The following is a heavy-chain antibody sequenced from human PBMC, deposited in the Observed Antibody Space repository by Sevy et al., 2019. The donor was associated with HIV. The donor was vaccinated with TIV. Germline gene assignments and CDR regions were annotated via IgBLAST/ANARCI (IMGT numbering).Heavy chain of an antibody. V-gene: IGHV3-30-3*01. CDR3: ASLISCGGDCYHLDY. D-gene: IGHD2-21*02. CDR2: ISHDGNYK. Sequence: GGSLRLSCAASGFTFSNYDMHWVRQAPGKGLEWVAVISHDGNYKNDADSVKVRFTISRDDFKNTRYLKMSSLRPEDTAVYFCASLISCGGDCYHLDYWGQGALVTVSS. J-gene: IGHJ4*02. CDR1: GFTFSNYD.